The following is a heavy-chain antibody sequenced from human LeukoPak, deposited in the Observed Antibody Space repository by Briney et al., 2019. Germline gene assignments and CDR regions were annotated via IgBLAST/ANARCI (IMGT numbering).Heavy chain of an antibody. J-gene: IGHJ6*03. Sequence: GGSLRLSCAASGFTFSNAWMSWVRQAPGKGLEWVGRIKSKTDGGTTDYAAPVKGRFTISRDDSKNTLYLQMNSLKTEDTAVYYCTTELLWFGELTPWAADYMDVWGKGTTVTISS. V-gene: IGHV3-15*01. CDR3: TTELLWFGELTPWAADYMDV. D-gene: IGHD3-10*01. CDR2: IKSKTDGGTT. CDR1: GFTFSNAW.